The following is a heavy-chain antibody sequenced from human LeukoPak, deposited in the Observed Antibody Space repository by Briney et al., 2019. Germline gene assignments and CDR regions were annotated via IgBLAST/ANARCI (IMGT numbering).Heavy chain of an antibody. Sequence: GGSLRLSCAASGFIFSSAVMSWVRQAPGEELEWVSAINSGSGTTYAESVKGRFTISRDNSRNTLYLQMNTLRAEDTAVYYCAKGSAGAGSYRPFDYWGQGTLVTVSS. CDR2: INSGSGTT. CDR3: AKGSAGAGSYRPFDY. D-gene: IGHD3-10*01. CDR1: GFIFSSAV. J-gene: IGHJ4*02. V-gene: IGHV3-23*01.